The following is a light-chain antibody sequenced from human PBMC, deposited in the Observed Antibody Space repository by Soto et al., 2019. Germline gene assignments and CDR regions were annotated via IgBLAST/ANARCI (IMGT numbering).Light chain of an antibody. CDR3: CSYAGSSTPYV. J-gene: IGLJ1*01. V-gene: IGLV2-23*01. CDR1: SSDVGSYNL. CDR2: EGS. Sequence: QSALTQPASVSGSPGQSITISCTGTSSDVGSYNLVSWYQQHPGKAPQLMIYEGSKPPSGVSNHFSGSKSGNTASLTISGLQAEDEADYYCCSYAGSSTPYVFGTGTKLTVL.